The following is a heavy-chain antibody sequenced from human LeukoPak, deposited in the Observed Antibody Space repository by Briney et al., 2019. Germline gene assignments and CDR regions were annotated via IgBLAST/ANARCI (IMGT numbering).Heavy chain of an antibody. Sequence: SVKVSCKASGYTFTGYYVHWVRQAPGQGLEWMRGIIPVFGTANYARKFQGRVTITADKSTSTAYIELSSLRSEDTAVYYCARSTEVFPGRYYYYHYMDVWGKGTTVTVSS. CDR2: IIPVFGTA. D-gene: IGHD2-2*01. J-gene: IGHJ6*03. V-gene: IGHV1-69*06. CDR3: ARSTEVFPGRYYYYHYMDV. CDR1: GYTFTGYY.